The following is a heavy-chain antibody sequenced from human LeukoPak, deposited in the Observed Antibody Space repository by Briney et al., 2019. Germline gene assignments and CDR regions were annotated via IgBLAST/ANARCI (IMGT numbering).Heavy chain of an antibody. CDR3: AGDRGYLQFDY. J-gene: IGHJ4*02. D-gene: IGHD3-10*01. CDR2: IKEDGSQK. Sequence: PGGSLRLSCSASGLTFSRRWMSWVRQTPGKGLEWVANIKEDGSQKYYADSVMGRFTISGDNAENSLYLQLNSLRAEDTAMYYCAGDRGYLQFDYWGQGTLVTVSS. CDR1: GLTFSRRW. V-gene: IGHV3-7*03.